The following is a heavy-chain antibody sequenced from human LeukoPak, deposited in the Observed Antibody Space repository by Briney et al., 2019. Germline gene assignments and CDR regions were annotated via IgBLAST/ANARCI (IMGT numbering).Heavy chain of an antibody. CDR2: ISGNGDTT. CDR1: AFTFSSYW. D-gene: IGHD1-26*01. J-gene: IGHJ4*02. Sequence: SGGSLRLSCAASAFTFSSYWMSWVRQGPGKGLEWVSAISGNGDTTYYADSVKGRFTISRDNSKNALYLHMNSLSAEDTAVYYCAKSHDGRVVGVTNFDSWGQGTLVTVSS. V-gene: IGHV3-23*01. CDR3: AKSHDGRVVGVTNFDS.